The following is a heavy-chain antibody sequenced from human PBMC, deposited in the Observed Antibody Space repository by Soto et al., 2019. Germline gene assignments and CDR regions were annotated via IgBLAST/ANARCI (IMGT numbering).Heavy chain of an antibody. J-gene: IGHJ2*01. CDR1: GFRFYNYG. Sequence: QVQLAESGGGVVQPGTSLRVSCEASGFRFYNYGMHWVRQAPGKGLEWVALIWYDGSSKYHADSVEGRFTISRDNSQKTLYLQMNSLRAEDTSVYFCARDSALHKRYSDSWTLSWYFDRWGRGTLVSVSS. D-gene: IGHD1-26*01. CDR3: ARDSALHKRYSDSWTLSWYFDR. V-gene: IGHV3-33*01. CDR2: IWYDGSSK.